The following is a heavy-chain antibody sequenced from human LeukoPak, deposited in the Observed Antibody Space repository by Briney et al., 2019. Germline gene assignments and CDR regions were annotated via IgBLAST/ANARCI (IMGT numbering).Heavy chain of an antibody. CDR2: IWYDGSNK. D-gene: IGHD6-6*01. CDR3: ARGPGSSSLDY. J-gene: IGHJ4*02. V-gene: IGHV3-33*01. CDR1: GFTFSSYG. Sequence: PGGSLRLSCAASGFTFSSYGMHWVRQASGKGLEWVAVIWYDGSNKYYADSAKGRFTISRDNSKNTLYLQMNSLRAEDTAVYYCARGPGSSSLDYWGQGTLVTVSS.